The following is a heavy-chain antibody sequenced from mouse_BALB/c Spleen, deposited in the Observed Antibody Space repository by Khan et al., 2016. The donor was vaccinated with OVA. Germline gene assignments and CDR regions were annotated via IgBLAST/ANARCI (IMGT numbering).Heavy chain of an antibody. CDR3: ASEWGGWCPY. Sequence: VQLLESGAELARPGASVKLSCKASGYTFTDYNINWVKQRTGQGLEWIGEIYTGSNNTYYNEKFKGQFTLSADKSSSTAYMQLSSLTSEDSAVYFCASEWGGWCPYWGRGTLVTVA. V-gene: IGHV1-77*01. CDR1: GYTFTDYN. J-gene: IGHJ3*01. CDR2: IYTGSNNT.